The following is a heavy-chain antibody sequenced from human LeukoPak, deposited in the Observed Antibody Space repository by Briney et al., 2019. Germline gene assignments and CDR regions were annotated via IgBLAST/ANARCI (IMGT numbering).Heavy chain of an antibody. V-gene: IGHV1-69*13. J-gene: IGHJ4*02. Sequence: SVKVSCKVSGDTFSSHVITWVRQAPGQGLEWMGGIIPVFGSPNFAQRFQGRITISADESTGTAYMELSSLRSDDTAVYYCAIDAGPHCRGSSCPIEYFYSWGQGSLVTVSS. CDR1: GDTFSSHV. CDR2: IIPVFGSP. CDR3: AIDAGPHCRGSSCPIEYFYS. D-gene: IGHD3-10*01.